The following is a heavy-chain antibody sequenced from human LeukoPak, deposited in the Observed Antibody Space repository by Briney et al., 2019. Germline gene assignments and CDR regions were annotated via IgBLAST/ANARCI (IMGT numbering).Heavy chain of an antibody. J-gene: IGHJ2*01. CDR1: GFTFDDYG. D-gene: IGHD3-22*01. V-gene: IGHV3-20*04. CDR2: INWNGGST. CDR3: AREGSSGYSGYFDL. Sequence: GGSLRLSCAASGFTFDDYGMSWVRQAPGKGLEWVSGINWNGGSTGYADSVEGRFTISRDNAKNSLYLQMNSLRAEDTALYYCAREGSSGYSGYFDLWGRGTLVTVSS.